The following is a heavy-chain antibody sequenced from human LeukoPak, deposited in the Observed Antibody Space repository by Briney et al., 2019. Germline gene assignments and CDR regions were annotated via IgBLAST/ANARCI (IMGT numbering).Heavy chain of an antibody. V-gene: IGHV4-59*01. CDR1: GGIISRNY. J-gene: IGHJ3*02. D-gene: IGHD1-26*01. CDR2: IDYSGST. CDR3: ARDRRRELLHAFDI. Sequence: SEPLSLTCTVSGGIISRNYWSWLRQPPGKGLEWIAYIDYSGSTNYNPSLKSRVTISLDASKNQFSLKLSSVTAADTAVYYCARDRRRELLHAFDIWGQGTMVTVSS.